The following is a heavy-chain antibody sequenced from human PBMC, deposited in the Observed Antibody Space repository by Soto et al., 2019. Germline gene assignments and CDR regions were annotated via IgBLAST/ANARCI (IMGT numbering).Heavy chain of an antibody. CDR3: ARDPPIAVAGTAYFDY. V-gene: IGHV3-21*01. CDR2: ISSSSSYI. D-gene: IGHD6-19*01. J-gene: IGHJ4*02. CDR1: GFTFSSYS. Sequence: LRLSCPASGFTFSSYSMNWVRQAPGKGLEWVSSISSSSSYIYYADSVKGRFTISRDNAKNSLYLQMNSLRAEDTAVYYCARDPPIAVAGTAYFDYWGQGTLVTVSS.